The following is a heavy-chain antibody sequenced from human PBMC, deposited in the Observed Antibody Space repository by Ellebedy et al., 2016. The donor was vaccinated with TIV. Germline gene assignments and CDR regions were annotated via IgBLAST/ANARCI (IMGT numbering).Heavy chain of an antibody. V-gene: IGHV4-38-2*02. J-gene: IGHJ4*02. Sequence: SETLSLTXTVSGYSISNGYYRGWTRQPPGKGLEWIGQIYHSGTTYYNPSLRSRVTISVDTSENQFSLKLKYVTAADTAVYYCARGRGGSYSIPFDYWGQGSLVTVSS. CDR1: GYSISNGYY. D-gene: IGHD2-21*02. CDR3: ARGRGGSYSIPFDY. CDR2: IYHSGTT.